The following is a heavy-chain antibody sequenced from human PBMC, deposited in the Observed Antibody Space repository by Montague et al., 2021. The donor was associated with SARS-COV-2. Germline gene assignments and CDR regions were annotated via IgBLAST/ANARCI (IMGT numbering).Heavy chain of an antibody. Sequence: SETLSLTCSFSSGAVSSDYWGWIRQPPGKTLESIGYIYSSGGTSYNPSLKSRVTISIDTSKNQFSLRLSSVTAADTAVYYCARTGDAYTRYYFDYWGQGTLVTVSS. J-gene: IGHJ4*02. V-gene: IGHV4-59*02. CDR1: SGAVSSDY. CDR3: ARTGDAYTRYYFDY. CDR2: IYSSGGT. D-gene: IGHD5-24*01.